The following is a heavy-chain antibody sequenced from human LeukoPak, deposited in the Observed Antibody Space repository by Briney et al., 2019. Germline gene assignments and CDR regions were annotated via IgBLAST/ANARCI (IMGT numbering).Heavy chain of an antibody. V-gene: IGHV3-74*01. D-gene: IGHD6-13*01. CDR2: INSDGSNT. CDR1: GFTLNSNW. Sequence: GGSLRLSCAASGFTLNSNWMHWARHAPGKGLVWVSRINSDGSNTDYADSVKGRFTISRDNAENTLYLQMNSLRAEDTAVYYCAGYASSWFDYWGQGTLVTVSS. J-gene: IGHJ4*02. CDR3: AGYASSWFDY.